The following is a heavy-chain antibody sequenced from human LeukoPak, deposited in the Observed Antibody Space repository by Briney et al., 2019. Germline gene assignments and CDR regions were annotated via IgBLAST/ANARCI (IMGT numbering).Heavy chain of an antibody. J-gene: IGHJ3*02. D-gene: IGHD6-13*01. CDR3: ARMYSSSWSWGDAFDI. V-gene: IGHV4-59*08. CDR1: GGSISSYY. Sequence: SETLSLTCTVSGGSISSYYWSWIRQPPGKGLEWIGDIYYSGSTNYNPSLKSRVTISVDTSKNQFSLKLSSVTAADTAVYYCARMYSSSWSWGDAFDIWGQGTMATVSS. CDR2: IYYSGST.